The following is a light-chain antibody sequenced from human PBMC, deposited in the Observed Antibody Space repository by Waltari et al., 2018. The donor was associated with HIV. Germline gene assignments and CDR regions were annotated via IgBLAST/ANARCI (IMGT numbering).Light chain of an antibody. CDR2: LGS. J-gene: IGKJ3*01. V-gene: IGKV2-28*01. Sequence: TQSPLSLPVTPREPASTPSRSHQSLRHSDGYNYLDWDLQRPGQSPQLLIYLGSNRASGVPDRFSGSGSGTDFTLKISRVEAEDVGVYYCMQSLQTPSVTFGPGTKVDIK. CDR1: QSLRHSDGYNY. CDR3: MQSLQTPSVT.